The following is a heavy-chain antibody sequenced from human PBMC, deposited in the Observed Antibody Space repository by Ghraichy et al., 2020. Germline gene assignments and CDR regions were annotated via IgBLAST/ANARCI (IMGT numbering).Heavy chain of an antibody. CDR2: INPNSGGT. V-gene: IGHV1-2*02. D-gene: IGHD5-12*01. Sequence: ASVKVSCKASGYTFTGYYMHWVRQAPGQGLEWMGWINPNSGGTNYAQKFQGRVTMTRDTSISTAYMELSRLRSDDTAVYYCARVPGYSGYDALRARSTEIDYWGQGTLVTVSS. CDR3: ARVPGYSGYDALRARSTEIDY. J-gene: IGHJ4*02. CDR1: GYTFTGYY.